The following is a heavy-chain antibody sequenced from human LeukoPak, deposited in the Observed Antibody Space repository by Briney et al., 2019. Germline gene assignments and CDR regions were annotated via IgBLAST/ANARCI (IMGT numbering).Heavy chain of an antibody. CDR1: GYIFSRYY. CDR3: ARDVAAAGTFGDY. Sequence: ASVKLSCKASGYIFSRYYMHWVRQAPGQGLGWMGILNPDGGSTGYSQRFQDRITMTMDTSTNSFYMELRSLTSDDTAVYYCARDVAAAGTFGDYWGQGTLVTVSS. V-gene: IGHV1-46*01. J-gene: IGHJ4*02. CDR2: LNPDGGST. D-gene: IGHD6-13*01.